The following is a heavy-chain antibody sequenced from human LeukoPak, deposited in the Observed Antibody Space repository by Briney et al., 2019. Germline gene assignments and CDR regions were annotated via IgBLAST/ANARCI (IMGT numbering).Heavy chain of an antibody. V-gene: IGHV3-74*01. CDR1: RFTFSPSW. D-gene: IGHD5-24*01. Sequence: GGSLRLSCAASRFTFSPSWMHWVRQVPGEGLVWVSRINNDGTGTNYADSVKGRFTISRDNAKNTLYLQMNSLRAEDTAVYYCARDGHIGRRDGHNYWFDPWGQGTLVTVSS. CDR2: INNDGTGT. J-gene: IGHJ5*02. CDR3: ARDGHIGRRDGHNYWFDP.